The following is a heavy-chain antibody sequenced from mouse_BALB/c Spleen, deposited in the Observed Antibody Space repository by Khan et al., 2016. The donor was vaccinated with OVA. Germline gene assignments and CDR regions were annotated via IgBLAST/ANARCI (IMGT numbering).Heavy chain of an antibody. CDR3: TSELGRYYALDY. CDR2: ISYSGST. Sequence: EVQLQESGPGLVKPSQSLSLTCTVTGYSITSDYAWNWLRQFPGNKLEWMGYISYSGSTTSNPSLKSRISLTRDTSKDQFFLQLKSVTSEDTSTYYCTSELGRYYALDYWGQGTSVTVSS. CDR1: GYSITSDYA. J-gene: IGHJ4*01. V-gene: IGHV3-2*02. D-gene: IGHD4-1*01.